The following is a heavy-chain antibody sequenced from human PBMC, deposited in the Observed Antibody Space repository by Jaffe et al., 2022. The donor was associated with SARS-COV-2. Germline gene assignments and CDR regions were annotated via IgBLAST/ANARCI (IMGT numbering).Heavy chain of an antibody. CDR3: ARVRGLPDYYYYMDV. V-gene: IGHV3-21*01. CDR2: ISSSSSYI. CDR1: GFTFSSYS. D-gene: IGHD3-10*01. J-gene: IGHJ6*03. Sequence: EVQLVESGGGLVKPGGSLRLSCAASGFTFSSYSMNWVRQAPGKGLEWVSSISSSSSYIYYADSVKGRFTISRDNAKNSLYLQMNSLRAEDTAVYYCARVRGLPDYYYYMDVWGKGTTVTVSS.